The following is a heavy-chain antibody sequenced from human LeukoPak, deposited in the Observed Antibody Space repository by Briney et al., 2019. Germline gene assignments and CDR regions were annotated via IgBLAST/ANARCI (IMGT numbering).Heavy chain of an antibody. J-gene: IGHJ4*02. CDR2: IYTSGST. CDR1: GSSISSSSYY. CDR3: ARDNNYYGSGSYHDY. D-gene: IGHD3-10*01. V-gene: IGHV4-39*07. Sequence: SETLSLTCTVSGSSISSSSYYWGWIRQPPGKGLEWIGRIYTSGSTNYNPSLKSRVTMSVDTSKNQFSLKLSSVTAADTAVYYCARDNNYYGSGSYHDYWGQGTLVTVSS.